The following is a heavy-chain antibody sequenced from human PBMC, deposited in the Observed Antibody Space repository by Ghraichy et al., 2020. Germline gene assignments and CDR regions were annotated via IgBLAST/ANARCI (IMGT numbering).Heavy chain of an antibody. V-gene: IGHV4-59*01. CDR3: ARGYTSTWLAL. CDR2: IFYSGNT. Sequence: SETLSLTCTLSGDSITGDYWTWIRQPPGKGLEWIGYIFYSGNTFYNPSLKSRVTISLDTSRNQFSLKLTSVTAADTAVYFCARGYTSTWLALWGRGTLVTVSS. J-gene: IGHJ4*02. D-gene: IGHD2-2*02. CDR1: GDSITGDY.